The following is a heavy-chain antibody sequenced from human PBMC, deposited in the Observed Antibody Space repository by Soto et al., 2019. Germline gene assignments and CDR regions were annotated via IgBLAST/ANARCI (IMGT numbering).Heavy chain of an antibody. Sequence: QLQLQESGPGLVKPSETLSLTCTVSGGSISSSSYYWGWIRQPPGKGLEWIGSIYYSGSTYYNPSLKSRVTISVDTSKNQFSLKLSSVTAADTAVYYCARRLNRGDYIWGSYRPDDAFDIWGQGTMVTVSS. D-gene: IGHD3-16*02. V-gene: IGHV4-39*01. CDR2: IYYSGST. J-gene: IGHJ3*02. CDR1: GGSISSSSYY. CDR3: ARRLNRGDYIWGSYRPDDAFDI.